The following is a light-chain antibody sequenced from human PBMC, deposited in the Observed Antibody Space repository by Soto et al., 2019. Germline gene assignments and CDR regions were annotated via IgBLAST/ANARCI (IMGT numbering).Light chain of an antibody. Sequence: EIVMTQSPATLSVSPGERATLSCRASQSVTSNLAWYQQKPGQAPRLLIYDASTRATGIPARFSGSGSGTEFTLTISSLQSEDFAVYYCHQYNNWPPGTFGQGTKVEIK. CDR1: QSVTSN. CDR2: DAS. J-gene: IGKJ1*01. CDR3: HQYNNWPPGT. V-gene: IGKV3-15*01.